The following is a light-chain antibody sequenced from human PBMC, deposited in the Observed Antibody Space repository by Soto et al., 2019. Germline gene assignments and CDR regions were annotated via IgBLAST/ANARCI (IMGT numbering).Light chain of an antibody. J-gene: IGKJ4*01. Sequence: DIQMTQSPSSLSASIGDRVNITCRTGQNIRNYLSWYQLKPGRAPNLLTYAASSLQSAVPSRFSGSGSGTDFTLTISALQPEDFATYYCQQSFRLPLTFGGGTKVEIK. CDR1: QNIRNY. CDR2: AAS. V-gene: IGKV1-39*01. CDR3: QQSFRLPLT.